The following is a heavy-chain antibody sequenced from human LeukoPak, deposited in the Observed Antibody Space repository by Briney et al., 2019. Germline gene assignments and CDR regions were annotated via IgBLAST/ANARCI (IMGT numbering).Heavy chain of an antibody. CDR2: IYTSGST. CDR1: GGSISSYY. V-gene: IGHV4-4*07. CDR3: ARVFDPTYSGEDRPPAYYYYMDV. J-gene: IGHJ6*03. Sequence: PSETLSLTCTVSGGSISSYYWSWIRQPAGKGLEWIGRIYTSGSTNYNPSLKSRVTISVDTSKNQFSLKLSSVTAADTAVYYCARVFDPTYSGEDRPPAYYYYMDVWGKGTTVTVSS. D-gene: IGHD6-25*01.